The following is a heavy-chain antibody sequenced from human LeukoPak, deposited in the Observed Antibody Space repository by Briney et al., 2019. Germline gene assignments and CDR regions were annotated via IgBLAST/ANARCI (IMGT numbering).Heavy chain of an antibody. D-gene: IGHD6-19*01. J-gene: IGHJ4*02. CDR3: AREDLSSGWQRPYYFDY. CDR2: TYTSGST. Sequence: PSETLSLTCTVSGGSISSYYWSWIRQPAGKGLEWIGRTYTSGSTNYNPSLKSRVTISVDKSKNQFSLKLSSVTAADTAVYYCAREDLSSGWQRPYYFDYWGQGTLVTVSS. CDR1: GGSISSYY. V-gene: IGHV4-4*07.